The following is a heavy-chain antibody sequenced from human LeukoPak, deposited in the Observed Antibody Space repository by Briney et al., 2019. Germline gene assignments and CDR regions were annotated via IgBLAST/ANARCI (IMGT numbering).Heavy chain of an antibody. CDR3: ARVTIPWAYYYYYGMDV. V-gene: IGHV3-30-3*01. D-gene: IGHD3-16*01. Sequence: GRSLRLSCAASGFTFSSYAMHWVRQAPGKGLEWVAVISYDGSNKYYADSVKGRFTISRDNSKNTLYLQVNSLRAEDTAVYYCARVTIPWAYYYYYGMDVWGQGTTVTVSS. CDR2: ISYDGSNK. J-gene: IGHJ6*02. CDR1: GFTFSSYA.